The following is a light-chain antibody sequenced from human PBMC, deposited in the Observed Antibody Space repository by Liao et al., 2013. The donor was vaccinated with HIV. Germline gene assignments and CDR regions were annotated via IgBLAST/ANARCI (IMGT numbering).Light chain of an antibody. CDR2: YDS. CDR3: QVWESTTDWV. J-gene: IGLJ3*02. CDR1: NIGSKS. Sequence: SYELTQPPSVSVAPGKTATVSCGGRNIGSKSVHWYQQKPGQAPVVVIYYDSDRPSGIPERFSGSNSGNTATLTISRVEAGDEADYYCQVWESTTDWVFGGGTSLTVL. V-gene: IGLV3-21*01.